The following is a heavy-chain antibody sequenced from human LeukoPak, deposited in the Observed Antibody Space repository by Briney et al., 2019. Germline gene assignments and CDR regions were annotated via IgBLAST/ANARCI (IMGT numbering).Heavy chain of an antibody. D-gene: IGHD3-22*01. CDR1: GFTFSSYA. J-gene: IGHJ4*02. CDR3: AKDLTGDYYDSSAFDY. CDR2: ISGSGGST. V-gene: IGHV3-23*01. Sequence: PGGSLRLSCAASGFTFSSYAMSWVRQAPGKGLEWVSAISGSGGSTYYADTVKGRVTISRDNSKNTLYLQMNSLRAEDTAVYYCAKDLTGDYYDSSAFDYWGQGTLVTVSS.